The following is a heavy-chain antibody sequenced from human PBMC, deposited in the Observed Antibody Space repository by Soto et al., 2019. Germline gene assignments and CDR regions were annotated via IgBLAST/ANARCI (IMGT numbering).Heavy chain of an antibody. V-gene: IGHV3-48*03. CDR1: GFTFSSYE. CDR3: ARDDAITIFGVVTNWFDP. Sequence: GGSLRLSCAASGFTFSSYEMNWVRQAPGKGLEWVSYISSSGSTIYYADSVKGRFIISRDNAKNSLYLQMNSLRAEDTAVYYCARDDAITIFGVVTNWFDPWGQGTLVTVSS. J-gene: IGHJ5*02. D-gene: IGHD3-3*01. CDR2: ISSSGSTI.